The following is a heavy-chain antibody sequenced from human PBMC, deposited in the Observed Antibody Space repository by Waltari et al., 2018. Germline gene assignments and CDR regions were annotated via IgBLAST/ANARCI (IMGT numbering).Heavy chain of an antibody. D-gene: IGHD3-10*01. CDR1: SFHVSSYY. CDR2: LYHAGNT. V-gene: IGHV3-53*01. Sequence: EVQLVESGGHLIQPGGSLRLSCAASSFHVSSYYRNGVRQAPGKGLEWVSILYHAGNTYYADSVKGRFTFSRDNSKNTLYLQMNSLRAEDTAVYYCARGNTKYGMDVWGQGTTVTVSS. CDR3: ARGNTKYGMDV. J-gene: IGHJ6*02.